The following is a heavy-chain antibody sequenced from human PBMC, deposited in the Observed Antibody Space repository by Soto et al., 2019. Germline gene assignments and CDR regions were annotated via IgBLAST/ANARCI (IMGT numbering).Heavy chain of an antibody. D-gene: IGHD4-17*01. CDR3: ARDLRGHYGR. J-gene: IGHJ3*01. CDR1: GFNFRNFN. Sequence: GGSLRLSCEGSGFNFRNFNMIWVRQAPGKGLEWVSSVSGSSSYIYYADSVKGRFTVSRDNANNLVFLQMNGLRPEDTAMYYCARDLRGHYGRWGRGTMVAVSS. V-gene: IGHV3-21*06. CDR2: VSGSSSYI.